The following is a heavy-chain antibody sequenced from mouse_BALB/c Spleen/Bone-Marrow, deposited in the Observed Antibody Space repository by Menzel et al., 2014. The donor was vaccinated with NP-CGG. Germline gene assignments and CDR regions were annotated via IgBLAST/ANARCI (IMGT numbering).Heavy chain of an antibody. CDR1: GFNTKDTY. CDR3: GRSEVEVTPPY. V-gene: IGHV14-3*02. Sequence: VQLQQSGAELVKPGASVKLSCTASGFNTKDTYMHWVKQRPEQGLEWIGRIDPANGNTKYDPKFQGKATITADTSSNTAYLQLSSLTSEDTAVYYCGRSEVEVTPPYRRQWTLVPVSA. J-gene: IGHJ3*01. CDR2: IDPANGNT. D-gene: IGHD2-13*01.